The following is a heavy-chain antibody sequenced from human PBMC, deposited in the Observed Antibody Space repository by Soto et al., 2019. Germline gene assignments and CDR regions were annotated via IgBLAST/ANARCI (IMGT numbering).Heavy chain of an antibody. D-gene: IGHD4-4*01. CDR1: GFTFSSYS. CDR2: ISSSSSYI. V-gene: IGHV3-21*01. J-gene: IGHJ6*02. Sequence: GGALRLSCAAPGFTFSSYSINWVRPAPGKGLEWVSSISSSSSYIYYADSVKGRFTISRDNAKNSLYLQMNSLRAEDTAVYYCARALSTDLYYYGMDVWGQGTTVTVSS. CDR3: ARALSTDLYYYGMDV.